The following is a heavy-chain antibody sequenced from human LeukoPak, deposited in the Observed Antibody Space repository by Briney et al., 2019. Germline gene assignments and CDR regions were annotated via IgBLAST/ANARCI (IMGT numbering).Heavy chain of an antibody. V-gene: IGHV4-34*01. CDR3: ARVLWGIVVVPAAMKIFDY. Sequence: GSLRLSCAASGFTFSIYAMSWVRQPPRKGLEWIGEINHSGSTNYNPSLKSRVTISVDTSKNQFSLKLSSVTAADTAVYYCARVLWGIVVVPAAMKIFDYWGQGTLVTVSS. D-gene: IGHD2-2*01. CDR1: GFTFSIYA. CDR2: INHSGST. J-gene: IGHJ4*02.